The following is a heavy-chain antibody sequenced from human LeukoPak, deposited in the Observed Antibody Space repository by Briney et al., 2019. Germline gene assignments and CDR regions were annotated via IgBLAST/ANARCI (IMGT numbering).Heavy chain of an antibody. CDR1: GYTFTSYY. D-gene: IGHD5-24*01. J-gene: IGHJ3*02. Sequence: ASVKVSCKASGYTFTSYYMHWVRQAPGQGLEWMGLINPGGDNTDYAQNFQGRLTMTSDTSARTVYMELSSLRSDDTAVYYCARIRDGYNDAYDIWGQGTLVTVPS. CDR3: ARIRDGYNDAYDI. V-gene: IGHV1-46*01. CDR2: INPGGDNT.